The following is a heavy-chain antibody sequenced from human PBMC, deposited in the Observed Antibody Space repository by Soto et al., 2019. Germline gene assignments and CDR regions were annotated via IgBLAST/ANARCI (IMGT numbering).Heavy chain of an antibody. V-gene: IGHV3-30-3*01. D-gene: IGHD5-18*01. CDR3: ARVGSAMVPY. Sequence: GGSLRLSCAASGFTFSSYAMHWVRQAPGKGLEWVAVISYDGSNKYYADSVKGRFTISRDNSKNTLYLQMNSLRAEDTAVYYCARVGSAMVPYWGQGTLVTVSS. CDR1: GFTFSSYA. CDR2: ISYDGSNK. J-gene: IGHJ4*02.